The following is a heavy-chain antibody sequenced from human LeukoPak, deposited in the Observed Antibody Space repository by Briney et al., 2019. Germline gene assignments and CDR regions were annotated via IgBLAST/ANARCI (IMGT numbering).Heavy chain of an antibody. Sequence: GASVKVSCKASGYTFTGYYMHWVRQAPGQGLEWMGWINPNSGGTNYAQKFQGRVTMTRDTSISTAYMELSRLRSDDTAVYYCARDSKSKTLYDILTGYSWGVEYWGQGTLVTVSS. J-gene: IGHJ4*02. CDR1: GYTFTGYY. CDR3: ARDSKSKTLYDILTGYSWGVEY. D-gene: IGHD3-9*01. V-gene: IGHV1-2*02. CDR2: INPNSGGT.